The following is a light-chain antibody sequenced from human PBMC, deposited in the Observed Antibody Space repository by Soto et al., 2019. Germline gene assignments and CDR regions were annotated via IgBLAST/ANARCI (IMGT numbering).Light chain of an antibody. CDR3: ASYAGTNYV. Sequence: QSALTQPPSASGSPGQSVTISCTGTSSDVGAYNYVSWYQQFPGKAPKLMIYDVSKRPSGVPDRFSGSKSGNTASLTVSGLQAEDEADYYCASYAGTNYVFGTGTKLTVL. CDR2: DVS. CDR1: SSDVGAYNY. V-gene: IGLV2-8*01. J-gene: IGLJ1*01.